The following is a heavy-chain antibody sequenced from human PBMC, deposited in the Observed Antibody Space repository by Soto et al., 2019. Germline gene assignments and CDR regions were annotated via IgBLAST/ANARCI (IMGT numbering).Heavy chain of an antibody. CDR1: GFTFSSYA. J-gene: IGHJ6*02. CDR3: AKDNFPHNDISYYYYGMDV. CDR2: ISGSGGST. D-gene: IGHD3-9*01. Sequence: PGGSLRLSCAASGFTFSSYAMSWVRQAPGKGLEWVSAISGSGGSTYYADSVKGRFTISRDNSKNTLYLQMNSLRAEDTAVYYCAKDNFPHNDISYYYYGMDVWGQGTTVTVSS. V-gene: IGHV3-23*01.